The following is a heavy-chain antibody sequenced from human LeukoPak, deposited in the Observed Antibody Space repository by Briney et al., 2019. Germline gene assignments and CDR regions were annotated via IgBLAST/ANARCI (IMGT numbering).Heavy chain of an antibody. CDR1: GSTFSSYA. CDR2: IIPIFGTA. CDR3: ARDRAGASYYGSGSYLFDP. Sequence: SVKVSCKASGSTFSSYAISWVRQAPGQGLEWMGGIIPIFGTANYAQKFQGRVAITADESTSTAYMELRSLRSDDTAVYYCARDRAGASYYGSGSYLFDPWGQGTLVTVSS. V-gene: IGHV1-69*13. D-gene: IGHD3-10*01. J-gene: IGHJ5*02.